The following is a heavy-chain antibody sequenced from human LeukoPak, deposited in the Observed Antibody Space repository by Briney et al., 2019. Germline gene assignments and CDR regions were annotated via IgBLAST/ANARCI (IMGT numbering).Heavy chain of an antibody. CDR1: GFTFSNDG. CDR3: ARDSGWLRFHY. CDR2: ISPSGDIT. D-gene: IGHD5-12*01. Sequence: GGSLRLSCAGYGFTFSNDGMNWVRQAAGKGLEWVSGISPSGDITYYVDSVKGRFTISRDNSKNTFYLQMNSLRAEDTAVYYCARDSGWLRFHYWGQGTLVTVSS. J-gene: IGHJ4*02. V-gene: IGHV3-23*01.